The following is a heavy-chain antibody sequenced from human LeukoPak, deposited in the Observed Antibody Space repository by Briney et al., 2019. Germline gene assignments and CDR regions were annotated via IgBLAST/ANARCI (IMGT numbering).Heavy chain of an antibody. CDR3: ASIAAAARGSYNWFDP. D-gene: IGHD6-13*01. V-gene: IGHV3-23*01. CDR1: GFIFNISA. J-gene: IGHJ5*02. Sequence: GGSLRLSCAVSGFIFNISAMSWVRQTPGKGLEWVAGLSGSGRSTYYADSVKGRFTISRDNSKNTLYLQMNSLRAEDAAVYYCASIAAAARGSYNWFDPWGQGTLVTVSS. CDR2: LSGSGRST.